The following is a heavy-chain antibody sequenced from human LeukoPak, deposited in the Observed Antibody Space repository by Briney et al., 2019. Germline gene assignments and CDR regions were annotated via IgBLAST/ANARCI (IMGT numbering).Heavy chain of an antibody. CDR1: GGSISSYY. J-gene: IGHJ4*02. V-gene: IGHV4-59*08. CDR3: ARHYYGSGSYYNFDY. CDR2: IYYSGST. Sequence: PSETLSLTCTVSGGSISSYYWSWIRQPPGKGLEWIGYIYYSGSTNYNPPLTSRVTISVDTSKNQFSLKLSSVTAADTAVYYCARHYYGSGSYYNFDYWGQGTLVTVSS. D-gene: IGHD3-10*01.